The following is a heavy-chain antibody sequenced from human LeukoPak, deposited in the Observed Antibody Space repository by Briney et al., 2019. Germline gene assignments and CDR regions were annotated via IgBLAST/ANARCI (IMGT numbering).Heavy chain of an antibody. J-gene: IGHJ4*02. Sequence: GGSLRLSCAASGFTLSTYSLNWVRQAPGKGLEWVANIKQDGSEKYYVDSVKGRFTISRDNAKNSLYLQMNSLRAEDTAVYYCAGYTYYYDSSGYYSPTLGDYWGQGTLVTVSS. D-gene: IGHD3-22*01. CDR3: AGYTYYYDSSGYYSPTLGDY. CDR2: IKQDGSEK. CDR1: GFTLSTYS. V-gene: IGHV3-7*01.